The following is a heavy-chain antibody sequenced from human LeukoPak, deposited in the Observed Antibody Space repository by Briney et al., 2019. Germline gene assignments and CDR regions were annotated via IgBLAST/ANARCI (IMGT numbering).Heavy chain of an antibody. J-gene: IGHJ3*02. D-gene: IGHD3-10*01. Sequence: GGSLRLSCAASGFTFSSYSMNWVRQAPGKGLEWVSSISSSSSYIYYADSVKGRFTISRDNAKNSLYLQMNSLRAEDTAVYYCARGGRGSDAFDIWGQGTMVTVFS. V-gene: IGHV3-21*01. CDR1: GFTFSSYS. CDR2: ISSSSSYI. CDR3: ARGGRGSDAFDI.